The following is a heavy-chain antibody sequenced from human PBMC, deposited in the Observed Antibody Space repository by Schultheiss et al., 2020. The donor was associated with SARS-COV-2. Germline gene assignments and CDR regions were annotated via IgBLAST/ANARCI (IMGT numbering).Heavy chain of an antibody. D-gene: IGHD2-15*01. CDR1: GGSVSSGGYY. Sequence: SETLSLTCTVSGGSVSSGGYYWSWIRQPPGKGLEWIGEINHSGSTNYNPSLKSRVVISVDTSKNQFSLKLSSVTAADTTVYYCASSAVVAAKYYGMDVWGQGTTVTVSS. V-gene: IGHV4-61*08. CDR2: INHSGST. CDR3: ASSAVVAAKYYGMDV. J-gene: IGHJ6*02.